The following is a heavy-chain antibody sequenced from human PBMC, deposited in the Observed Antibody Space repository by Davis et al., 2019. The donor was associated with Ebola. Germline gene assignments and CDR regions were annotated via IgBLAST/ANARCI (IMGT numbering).Heavy chain of an antibody. Sequence: SETLSLTCTVSGGSISSSDYFWGWIRQTPGKGLEWIGTIYYGGSTYYNPSLKSRVTISVDTSKKQFSLKLRSATAADTAVYYCARRGYSYGLYYFDYWGRGTLVTVSS. D-gene: IGHD5-18*01. CDR3: ARRGYSYGLYYFDY. CDR1: GGSISSSDYF. J-gene: IGHJ4*02. CDR2: IYYGGST. V-gene: IGHV4-39*07.